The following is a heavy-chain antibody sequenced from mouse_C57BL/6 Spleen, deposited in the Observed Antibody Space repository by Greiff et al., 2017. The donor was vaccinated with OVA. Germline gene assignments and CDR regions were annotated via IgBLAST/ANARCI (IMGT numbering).Heavy chain of an antibody. CDR3: TRRGTLMDY. V-gene: IGHV1-15*01. CDR2: IDPETGGT. J-gene: IGHJ4*01. CDR1: GYTFTDYE. D-gene: IGHD3-3*01. Sequence: QVQLKESGAELVRPGASVTLSCKASGYTFTDYEMHWVKQTPVHGLEWIGAIDPETGGTAYNQKFKGKAILTADKSSSTAYMELRSLTSEDSAVYYCTRRGTLMDYWGQGTSVTVSS.